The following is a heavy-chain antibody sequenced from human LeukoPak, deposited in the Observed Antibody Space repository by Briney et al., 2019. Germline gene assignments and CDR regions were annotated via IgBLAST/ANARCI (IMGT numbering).Heavy chain of an antibody. V-gene: IGHV4-39*01. Sequence: SETLSLTCTVSGGSISSSNYYWGWIRQPPGKGLEWIGNIYYSGSTYYNPSLKSRVTITVDTSKDQFSLKLSSVTAADTAVYYCVRRVRAPRLLDYWGQGTLVTVSS. J-gene: IGHJ4*02. CDR1: GGSISSSNYY. D-gene: IGHD4/OR15-4a*01. CDR3: VRRVRAPRLLDY. CDR2: IYYSGST.